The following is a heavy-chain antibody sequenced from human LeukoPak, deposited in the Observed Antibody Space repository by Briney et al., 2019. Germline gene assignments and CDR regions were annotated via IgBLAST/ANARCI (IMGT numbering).Heavy chain of an antibody. J-gene: IGHJ5*02. CDR2: IYPGDSDT. CDR3: ARARVVRGNWFDP. CDR1: GYSFTSYW. V-gene: IGHV5-51*01. D-gene: IGHD2-2*01. Sequence: GESLKISCKGSGYSFTSYWIGWVRQMPGKGLEWMGIIYPGDSDTRYSPSFQGQVTISADKSISTAYLQWSSLKASDTAMHYCARARVVRGNWFDPWGQGTLVSVSS.